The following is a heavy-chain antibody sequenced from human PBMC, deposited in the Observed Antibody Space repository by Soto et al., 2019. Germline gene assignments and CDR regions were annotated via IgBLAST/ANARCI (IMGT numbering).Heavy chain of an antibody. CDR1: GFTFSSYW. D-gene: IGHD5-12*01. Sequence: EVQLVESGGGSVQPGGSLRLSCAASGFTFSSYWMTWVRQAPGKGLEWVANIKQDGSEKYYVYSVKGRFTISRDNANNSLYLQMNSLRAEDTSVYYCAMGLLVASHDYWGQGTLVTVSS. J-gene: IGHJ4*02. CDR3: AMGLLVASHDY. V-gene: IGHV3-7*01. CDR2: IKQDGSEK.